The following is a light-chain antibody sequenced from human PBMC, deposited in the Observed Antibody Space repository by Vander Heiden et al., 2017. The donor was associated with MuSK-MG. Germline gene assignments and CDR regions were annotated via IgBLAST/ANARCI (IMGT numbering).Light chain of an antibody. CDR1: QSISSW. J-gene: IGKJ2*01. CDR2: KAS. V-gene: IGKV1-5*03. CDR3: QQYNSYPYT. Sequence: DIQMTQAHSTRSAYGGDRVTITCRASQSISSWLAWYQQKPGKAPKLLIYKASSLERAVPSRFSGSGSGTEFTLTISSLQPDDFATYYCQQYNSYPYTFGQGTKLEIK.